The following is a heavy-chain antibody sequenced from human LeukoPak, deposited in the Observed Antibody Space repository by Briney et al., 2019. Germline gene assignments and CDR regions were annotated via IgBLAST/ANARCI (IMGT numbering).Heavy chain of an antibody. Sequence: ASVKVSCKASGYTFTSYDINWVRQATGQGLEWMGWMNPNSGNTGYAQKFQGRVTMTRNPSISTAYMELSSLRSEDTAVYYCARVTMVRGVIGKYNWFDPWGQGTLVTVSS. CDR3: ARVTMVRGVIGKYNWFDP. V-gene: IGHV1-8*01. CDR1: GYTFTSYD. J-gene: IGHJ5*02. CDR2: MNPNSGNT. D-gene: IGHD3-10*01.